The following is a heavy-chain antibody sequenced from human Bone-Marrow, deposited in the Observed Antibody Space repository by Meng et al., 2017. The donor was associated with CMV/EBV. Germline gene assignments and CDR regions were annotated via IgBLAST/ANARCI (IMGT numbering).Heavy chain of an antibody. D-gene: IGHD2-2*01. J-gene: IGHJ5*02. V-gene: IGHV3-21*01. Sequence: GESLKISCAASGFTFSSYSMNWVRQAPGKGLEWVSSISSSSSYIYYADSVKGRFTISRDNAKNSLYLQMNSLRAEDTAVYYCAREGYCSSTSGLNWFDPWGQGNLVTVSS. CDR3: AREGYCSSTSGLNWFDP. CDR2: ISSSSSYI. CDR1: GFTFSSYS.